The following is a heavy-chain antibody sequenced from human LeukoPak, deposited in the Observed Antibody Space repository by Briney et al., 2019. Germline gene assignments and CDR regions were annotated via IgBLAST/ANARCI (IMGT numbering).Heavy chain of an antibody. D-gene: IGHD3-22*01. V-gene: IGHV4-59*01. CDR1: GGSISSYY. J-gene: IGHJ4*02. Sequence: SETLSLTCTVAGGSISSYYGRWIRQPPGKGLGWSGYFHYSGNTNYNPSLRSRVTISVDPSKNQFSLKRSSVTAADTAVYYCATMVYYYDSSGYYYGVNYFDYWGQGTLVTVSS. CDR2: FHYSGNT. CDR3: ATMVYYYDSSGYYYGVNYFDY.